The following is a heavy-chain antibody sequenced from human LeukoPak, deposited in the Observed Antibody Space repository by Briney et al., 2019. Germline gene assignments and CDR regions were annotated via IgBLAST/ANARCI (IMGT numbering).Heavy chain of an antibody. J-gene: IGHJ4*02. CDR3: ASRVATSFDY. Sequence: GGSLRLSCAASGLTSLTQWMYWVRQAPGKGLVWVSLTNNDGSTTNYADSVKGRFTISRDNAKNTLFLQMDSLRGDDTAVYYCASRVATSFDYWGPGTLVTVSS. CDR1: GLTSLTQW. D-gene: IGHD2-21*02. CDR2: TNNDGSTT. V-gene: IGHV3-74*01.